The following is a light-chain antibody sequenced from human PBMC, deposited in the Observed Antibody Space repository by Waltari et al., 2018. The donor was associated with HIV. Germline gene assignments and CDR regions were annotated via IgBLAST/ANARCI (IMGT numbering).Light chain of an antibody. CDR2: GAA. CDR1: QGVGSN. CDR3: QQYNIRPRGNT. Sequence: DIVKTQSPAILSVSPGERVTLSCRASQGVGSNLAWYQQKVGQAPRLLIYGAATRAAEIPVRFSGSGSGTDFTLTSDSLQSEDFATYYCQQYNIRPRGNTFGQGTKLQIK. V-gene: IGKV3-15*01. J-gene: IGKJ2*01.